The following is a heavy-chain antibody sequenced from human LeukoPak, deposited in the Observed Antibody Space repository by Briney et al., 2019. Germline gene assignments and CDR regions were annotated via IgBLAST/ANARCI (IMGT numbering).Heavy chain of an antibody. Sequence: SQTLSLTCTVSGGSISSGGYYWSWIRQHPGKGLEWIGYIYYSGSTYYNPSLKSRVTISVNTSKNQFSLKLSSVTAADTAVYYWATNEYNWNYKGAFDIWGQGTMVPVSS. D-gene: IGHD1-7*01. J-gene: IGHJ3*02. V-gene: IGHV4-31*03. CDR2: IYYSGST. CDR3: ATNEYNWNYKGAFDI. CDR1: GGSISSGGYY.